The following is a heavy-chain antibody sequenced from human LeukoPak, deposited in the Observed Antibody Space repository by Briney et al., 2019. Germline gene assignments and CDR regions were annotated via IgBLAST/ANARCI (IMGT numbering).Heavy chain of an antibody. CDR2: IAYDGSRA. Sequence: PGRSLRLSCAGSGFTFGGYGMHWFRQTPGKGPEWVAVIAYDGSRAFYADSVKGRFTISRDNSKSTMSVQMDDLRAEDTAVYYCTRYNNDHFDYWGQGTLVTVSS. J-gene: IGHJ4*02. CDR1: GFTFGGYG. D-gene: IGHD1-14*01. V-gene: IGHV3-33*01. CDR3: TRYNNDHFDY.